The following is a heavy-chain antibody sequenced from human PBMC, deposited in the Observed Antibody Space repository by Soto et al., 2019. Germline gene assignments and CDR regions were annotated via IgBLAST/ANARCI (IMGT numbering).Heavy chain of an antibody. CDR1: GYSFTNYW. J-gene: IGHJ5*02. V-gene: IGHV5-51*01. Sequence: GESLKISCKASGYSFTNYWIGWVRQMPGKGLEWMGIIYPGDSDTRYSPSFQGQVTISRDNAKNSLYLQMNSLRAEDTAVYYCARGELRFLEWLLSYWFDPWGQGTLVTVSS. CDR2: IYPGDSDT. CDR3: ARGELRFLEWLLSYWFDP. D-gene: IGHD3-3*01.